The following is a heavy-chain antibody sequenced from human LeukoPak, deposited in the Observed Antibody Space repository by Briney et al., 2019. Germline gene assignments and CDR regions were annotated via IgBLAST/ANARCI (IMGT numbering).Heavy chain of an antibody. V-gene: IGHV1-8*01. CDR2: MNPNSGNT. CDR1: GYTFTSYD. Sequence: GASVKVSCKASGYTFTSYDINWVRQATGQGLEWMGWMNPNSGNTGYAQTFQGRVTMTRNTSISTAYMELSSLRSEDTAVYYCARGHVIQLWDPYYYYGMDVWGQGTTVTVSS. J-gene: IGHJ6*02. CDR3: ARGHVIQLWDPYYYYGMDV. D-gene: IGHD5-18*01.